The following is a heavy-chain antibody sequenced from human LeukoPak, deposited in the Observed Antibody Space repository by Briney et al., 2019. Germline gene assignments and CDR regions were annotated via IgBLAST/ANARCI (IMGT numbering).Heavy chain of an antibody. CDR2: IHYSGTT. CDR3: ARDRTHCSGTSCPSHYFDY. V-gene: IGHV4-59*01. Sequence: SETLSLTCTVSGGSISSYYWSWIRQSPGKGLEWIGYIHYSGTTNYNPSLKSRVTISVDTSRNQFSLKLSSVTAADTAVYYCARDRTHCSGTSCPSHYFDYWGQGTLVTVSS. D-gene: IGHD2-2*01. J-gene: IGHJ4*02. CDR1: GGSISSYY.